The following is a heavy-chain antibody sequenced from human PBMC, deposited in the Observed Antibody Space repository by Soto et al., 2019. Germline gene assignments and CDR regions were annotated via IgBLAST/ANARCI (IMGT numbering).Heavy chain of an antibody. CDR1: GDSVSSNSAA. CDR3: ARAPLHPHIAAAGKGYFDY. V-gene: IGHV6-1*01. J-gene: IGHJ4*02. D-gene: IGHD6-13*01. CDR2: TYYRSKWYN. Sequence: PSQTLSLTCAISGDSVSSNSAAWNWIRQSPSRGLEWLGRTYYRSKWYNDYAVSVKSRITINPDTSKNQFSLQLNSVTPEDTAVYYCARAPLHPHIAAAGKGYFDYWGQGTLVTSPQ.